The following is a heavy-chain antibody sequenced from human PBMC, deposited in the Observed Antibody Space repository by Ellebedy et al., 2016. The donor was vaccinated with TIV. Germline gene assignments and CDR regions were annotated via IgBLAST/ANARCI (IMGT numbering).Heavy chain of an antibody. CDR1: GYTFTSYD. V-gene: IGHV1-8*01. Sequence: ASVKVSXXASGYTFTSYDINWVRQATGQGLEWMGWMNPNSGNTGYAQKFQGRVTMTRNTSISTAYMELSSLRSEDTAVYYCARAPYDSSGYLDYWGQGTLVTVSS. CDR3: ARAPYDSSGYLDY. J-gene: IGHJ4*02. D-gene: IGHD3-22*01. CDR2: MNPNSGNT.